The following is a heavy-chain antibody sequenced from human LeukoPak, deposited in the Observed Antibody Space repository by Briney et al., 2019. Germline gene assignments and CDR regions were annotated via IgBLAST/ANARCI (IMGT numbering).Heavy chain of an antibody. J-gene: IGHJ4*02. D-gene: IGHD3-22*01. CDR1: GFTFGDYA. V-gene: IGHV3-49*03. CDR2: IRSKAYGGTT. CDR3: TREHSYYYGNSGSDY. Sequence: PGRSLRLSCTASGFTFGDYAMSWFRQAPGKGLEWVGFIRSKAYGGTTEYAATVKGRFTISRDDSKSSVYLQMNSLKTEDTAVYYCTREHSYYYGNSGSDYWGQGTLVTVSS.